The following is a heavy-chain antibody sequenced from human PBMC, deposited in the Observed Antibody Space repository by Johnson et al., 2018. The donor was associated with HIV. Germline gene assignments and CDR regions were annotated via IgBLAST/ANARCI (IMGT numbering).Heavy chain of an antibody. CDR1: GFTFDDYG. J-gene: IGHJ3*02. CDR2: INWNGGST. Sequence: MQLVESGGGLVQPGGSLRLSCAASGFTFDDYGMSWVRQAPGKGLEWVAGINWNGGSTGYADSVEGRVTISRVNAKNSLYLQINSLRAEDTAVYYCARETRRYNWNVDGSSFDIWGQGTMVTVSS. V-gene: IGHV3-20*04. CDR3: ARETRRYNWNVDGSSFDI. D-gene: IGHD1-1*01.